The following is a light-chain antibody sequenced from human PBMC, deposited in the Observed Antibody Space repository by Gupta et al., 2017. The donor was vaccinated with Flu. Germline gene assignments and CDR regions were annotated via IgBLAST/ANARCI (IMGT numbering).Light chain of an antibody. Sequence: EILLTQSPASLSVSPGGRATLSCRASQTASNNVAWYQHRPGHGPRLVIYDTSTRATGVPLRFSASGAGTEFTLTISGLQSEDSATYYCHHYNKWPPRWTFGQGTNVVI. CDR3: HHYNKWPPRWT. CDR2: DTS. CDR1: QTASNN. V-gene: IGKV3-15*01. J-gene: IGKJ1*01.